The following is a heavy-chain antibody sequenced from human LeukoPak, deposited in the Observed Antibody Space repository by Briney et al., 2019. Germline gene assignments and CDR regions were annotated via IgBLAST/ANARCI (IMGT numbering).Heavy chain of an antibody. CDR1: GFTFSIYW. V-gene: IGHV3-74*01. D-gene: IGHD3-16*01. CDR2: INSDVSGT. J-gene: IGHJ3*02. Sequence: GGSLRLSCAASGFTFSIYWMHWVRQVPGKGLVWVSQINSDVSGTSYADSVKGRFTISRDNAKNTLYLQMNSLRAEDTAVYYCARAGVGGAFDIWGQGTMVTVSS. CDR3: ARAGVGGAFDI.